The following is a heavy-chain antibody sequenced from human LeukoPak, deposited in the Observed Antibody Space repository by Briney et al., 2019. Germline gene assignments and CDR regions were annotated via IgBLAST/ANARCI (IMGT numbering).Heavy chain of an antibody. CDR3: ARDLHGSPDW. V-gene: IGHV3-74*01. CDR1: GFTFTTFW. CDR2: INTDGRTT. Sequence: PRGSLRLSCAASGFTFTTFWMNWVRQAPGEGLVWVSLINTDGRTTTYADSVKGRFTISRDNAKNTLYLQMNSLRAEDTAVYYCARDLHGSPDWWGQGTLDSVSS. J-gene: IGHJ4*02. D-gene: IGHD2-2*03.